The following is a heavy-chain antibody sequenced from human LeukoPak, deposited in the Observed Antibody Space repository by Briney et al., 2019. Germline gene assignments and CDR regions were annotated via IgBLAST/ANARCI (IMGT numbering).Heavy chain of an antibody. CDR3: ARAGYTPDYGDSEYNWFDP. CDR1: GYTFTGYY. Sequence: GASVKVSCKASGYTFTGYYIHWVRQAPGQGLEWMGWINPNSGGTNYAQKFQGRVTMTRDTSISTAYMELSRLRSDDTAVYYCARAGYTPDYGDSEYNWFDPWGQGTLVTVSS. J-gene: IGHJ5*02. V-gene: IGHV1-2*02. D-gene: IGHD4-17*01. CDR2: INPNSGGT.